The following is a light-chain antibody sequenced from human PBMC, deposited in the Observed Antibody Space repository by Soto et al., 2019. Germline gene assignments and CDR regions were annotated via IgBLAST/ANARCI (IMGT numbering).Light chain of an antibody. V-gene: IGKV1-9*01. Sequence: IQLTQSPSSLSASVGDRVTITCRASHGISSYLAWYQQKPGKALKLLIYAASTLQSGVPSRFSGSGSGTDFTLTISSLQPDDYATYYCQQLNTSPITFGQGTRLEIK. CDR3: QQLNTSPIT. J-gene: IGKJ5*01. CDR1: HGISSY. CDR2: AAS.